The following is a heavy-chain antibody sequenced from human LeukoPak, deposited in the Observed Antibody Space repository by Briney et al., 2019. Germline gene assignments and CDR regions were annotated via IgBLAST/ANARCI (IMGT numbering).Heavy chain of an antibody. D-gene: IGHD3-10*01. J-gene: IGHJ6*03. V-gene: IGHV3-9*01. CDR2: ITWNSGTI. Sequence: GRSLRLSCAAFGFSFDGYAMHWVRQAPGKGLEWVSGITWNSGTIGYADSVKGRFTISRDNAKNSLYLQMNSLRAEDTAVYYCARDPGSYYGSGSRYYYYYYMDVWGKGTTVTVSS. CDR1: GFSFDGYA. CDR3: ARDPGSYYGSGSRYYYYYYMDV.